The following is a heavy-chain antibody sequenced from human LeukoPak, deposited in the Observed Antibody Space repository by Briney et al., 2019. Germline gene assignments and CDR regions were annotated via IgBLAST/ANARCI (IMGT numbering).Heavy chain of an antibody. V-gene: IGHV7-4-1*02. D-gene: IGHD1-7*01. J-gene: IGHJ4*02. Sequence: ASVKVSCRASGYTFTSYAMNWVRQAPGQGLEWMGWINTNTGNPTYAQGFTGRFVFSLDTSVSTAYLQISSLKADDTAVYYCARDEFESTNYHFDYWGQGTLVTVSS. CDR1: GYTFTSYA. CDR2: INTNTGNP. CDR3: ARDEFESTNYHFDY.